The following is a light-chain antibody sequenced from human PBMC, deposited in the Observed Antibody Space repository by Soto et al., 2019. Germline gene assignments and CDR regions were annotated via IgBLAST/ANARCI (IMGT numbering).Light chain of an antibody. CDR2: DAS. CDR1: QSVTSS. J-gene: IGKJ5*01. CDR3: QQYGSSPIT. V-gene: IGKV3-20*01. Sequence: EIVLTQSPGTLSLSPGERATLSCRASQSVTSSLVWYQQKPGQAPRLLIHDASTRASGIPDRFRGSKSGTDFTLTIRGLEPEDAALYYCQQYGSSPITFGQGTRLE.